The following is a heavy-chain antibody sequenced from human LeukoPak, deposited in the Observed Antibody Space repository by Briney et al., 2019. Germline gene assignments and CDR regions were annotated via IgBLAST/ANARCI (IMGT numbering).Heavy chain of an antibody. D-gene: IGHD2/OR15-2a*01. CDR2: IWYDGSNK. J-gene: IGHJ4*02. CDR1: GFTFSSYG. CDR3: AREGPRGNSQFDY. Sequence: GSLRLSCAASGFTFSSYGMHWVRQAPGKGLEWVALIWYDGSNKYYTDSVKGRLTISRDNSKNTLYLQMNSLRAEDTAVYYCAREGPRGNSQFDYWGQGTLVTVSS. V-gene: IGHV3-33*01.